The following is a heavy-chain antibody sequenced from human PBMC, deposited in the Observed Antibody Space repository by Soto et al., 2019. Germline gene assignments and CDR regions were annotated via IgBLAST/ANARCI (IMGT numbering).Heavy chain of an antibody. Sequence: HPGGSLRLSCAASGFNFNDYAMSWVRQAPGKGLEWVAVISGNGGFRYYADFVKGRFTVSRDNSKNTVYLQMSNLGSEDTAVYYCASKRGGIVVVPAAQSRYYRMDVWGQGTTVTVSS. CDR3: ASKRGGIVVVPAAQSRYYRMDV. CDR1: GFNFNDYA. D-gene: IGHD2-2*01. J-gene: IGHJ6*02. CDR2: ISGNGGFR. V-gene: IGHV3-23*01.